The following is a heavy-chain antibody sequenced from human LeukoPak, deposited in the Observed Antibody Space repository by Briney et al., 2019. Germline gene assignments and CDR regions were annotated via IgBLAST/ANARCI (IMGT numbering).Heavy chain of an antibody. CDR1: GYTFTDYF. V-gene: IGHV1-2*02. Sequence: GASAEVSCKASGYTFTDYFIHWVRQAPGQGPEWMGWINPNTGGTNYAQKFQGRVTMTRDTSISTAYMELSRLRSDDTAMYYCARDSIKGVRFLGYWGQGTLVTVSA. D-gene: IGHD3-3*01. CDR2: INPNTGGT. CDR3: ARDSIKGVRFLGY. J-gene: IGHJ4*02.